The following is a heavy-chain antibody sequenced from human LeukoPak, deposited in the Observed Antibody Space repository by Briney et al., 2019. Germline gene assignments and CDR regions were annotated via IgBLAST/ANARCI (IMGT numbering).Heavy chain of an antibody. CDR3: ARDNSVGDIAWWFDP. CDR1: GYSFTSHY. Sequence: ASVKVSCKASGYSFTSHYMHWVRQAPGQGLEWMGLINPSGSSRLYAEKFQGRATMTRDMSTTTDYMELSSLRSEDTAVYYCARDNSVGDIAWWFDPWGQGTLVTVSS. CDR2: INPSGSSR. J-gene: IGHJ5*02. D-gene: IGHD3-16*02. V-gene: IGHV1-46*01.